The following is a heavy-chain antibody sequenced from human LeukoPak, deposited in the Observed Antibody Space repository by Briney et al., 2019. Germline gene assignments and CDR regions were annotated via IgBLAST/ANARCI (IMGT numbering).Heavy chain of an antibody. CDR1: GFTFSSYA. J-gene: IGHJ4*02. CDR3: ATNWWEHTDY. D-gene: IGHD1-26*01. CDR2: ISGSGGST. V-gene: IGHV3-23*01. Sequence: PGGSLRLSCAASGFTFSSYAMSWVRQAPGKWLEWVSAISGSGGSTYYADSVKGRFTISRDNSKNTLYLQMNSLRAEDTAVYYCATNWWEHTDYWGQGTLVTVSS.